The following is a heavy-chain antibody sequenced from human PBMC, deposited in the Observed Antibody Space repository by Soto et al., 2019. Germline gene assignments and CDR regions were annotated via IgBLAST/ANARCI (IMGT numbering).Heavy chain of an antibody. CDR1: GFTFSSYS. V-gene: IGHV3-48*02. J-gene: IGHJ5*02. CDR2: ISSSSSTI. CDR3: AREGTRGGFLNWFDP. Sequence: EVQLVESGGGLVQPGGSLRLSCAASGFTFSSYSMKWVRQAPGKGLEWVSYISSSSSTIYYADSVEGRFTISRDNAKNSLYLQMNSLRDEDTAVYYCAREGTRGGFLNWFDPWGQGTLVTVSS. D-gene: IGHD3-10*01.